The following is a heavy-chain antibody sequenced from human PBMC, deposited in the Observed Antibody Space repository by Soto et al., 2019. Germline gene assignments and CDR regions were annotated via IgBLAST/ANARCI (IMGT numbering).Heavy chain of an antibody. Sequence: SETLSLTCTVSGGSISSYYWSWIRQPAGKGLEWIGRIYTSGSTNYNPSLKSRVTMSVDTSKNQFSLKLSSVTAADTAVYYCAREGTGESGPYYYYGMDVWGQGTTVTVS. J-gene: IGHJ6*02. V-gene: IGHV4-4*07. CDR1: GGSISSYY. CDR3: AREGTGESGPYYYYGMDV. D-gene: IGHD2-21*01. CDR2: IYTSGST.